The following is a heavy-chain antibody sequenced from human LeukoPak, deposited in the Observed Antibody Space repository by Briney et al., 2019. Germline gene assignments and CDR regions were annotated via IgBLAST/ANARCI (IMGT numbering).Heavy chain of an antibody. CDR2: ISYSGST. CDR3: ARDSMVRGMGY. D-gene: IGHD3-10*01. CDR1: GGSISGADFH. V-gene: IGHV4-30-4*01. Sequence: SETLSLTCSVSGGSISGADFHWSWIRQPPGKGLQWIGYISYSGSTYYNPSLKSRLTISVDTSKNQFSLKLSSVTAADTAVYYCARDSMVRGMGYWGQGTLVTVSS. J-gene: IGHJ4*02.